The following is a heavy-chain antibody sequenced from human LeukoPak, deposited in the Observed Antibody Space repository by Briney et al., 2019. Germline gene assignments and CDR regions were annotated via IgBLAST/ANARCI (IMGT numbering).Heavy chain of an antibody. CDR3: ARGLAAAATQDY. J-gene: IGHJ4*02. V-gene: IGHV4-59*01. D-gene: IGHD6-13*01. CDR2: IYYSGST. CDR1: GGSISSYY. Sequence: SETLSLTCTVSGGSISSYYWSWIRQPPGKGLEWIGYIYYSGSTNYNPSLKSRVTISVDTSKNQFSLKLSSVTAADTAVYYCARGLAAAATQDYWGQGTLVTVSS.